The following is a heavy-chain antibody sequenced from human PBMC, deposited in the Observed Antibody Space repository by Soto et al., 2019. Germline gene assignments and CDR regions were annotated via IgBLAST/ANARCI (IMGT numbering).Heavy chain of an antibody. J-gene: IGHJ5*02. D-gene: IGHD2-15*01. Sequence: QITLKESGPPLVKPTQTLTLTCTFSGFSLNTSGVGVGWIRQPPGKALEWLALIFWDDDKRYSPFLKNRLTITKDTPRNQVVLTMTNMDPVDTATYFCAHDGGYCSGYTCHDWFDPWGQGTLVTVSS. CDR3: AHDGGYCSGYTCHDWFDP. V-gene: IGHV2-5*02. CDR2: IFWDDDK. CDR1: GFSLNTSGVG.